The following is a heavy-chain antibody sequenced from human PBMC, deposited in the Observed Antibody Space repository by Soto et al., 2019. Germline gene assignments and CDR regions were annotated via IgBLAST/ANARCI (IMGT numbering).Heavy chain of an antibody. Sequence: GESLKISCKGSGYSFAGYWITWVRQKPGKGLEWMGRIAPSDSQTYYSPSFRGHVTISVTKSITTVFLQWSSLRASDTAMYYCARQIYDSDTGPNFQYYFDSWGQGTPVTVSS. CDR1: GYSFAGYW. V-gene: IGHV5-10-1*01. J-gene: IGHJ4*02. CDR2: IAPSDSQT. D-gene: IGHD3-22*01. CDR3: ARQIYDSDTGPNFQYYFDS.